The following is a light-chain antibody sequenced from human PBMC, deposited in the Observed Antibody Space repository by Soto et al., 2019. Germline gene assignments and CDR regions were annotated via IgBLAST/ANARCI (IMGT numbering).Light chain of an antibody. CDR3: AAWDGSLNGYV. J-gene: IGLJ1*01. CDR2: TTN. CDR1: NSNVGSQT. Sequence: QSVLTQPPSASETPGQRVTISCSGSNSNVGSQTVNWYQQFPGKAPKLLIHTTNQRPSGVPDRFSGSKSGTSASLAISGLQSDDEAEYFCAAWDGSLNGYVFGTGTKLTVL. V-gene: IGLV1-44*01.